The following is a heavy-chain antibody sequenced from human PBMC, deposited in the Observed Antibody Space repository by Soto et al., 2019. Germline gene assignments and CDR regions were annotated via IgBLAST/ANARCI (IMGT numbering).Heavy chain of an antibody. CDR2: ISGSGGSI. CDR3: ANSVRPLNWFDP. CDR1: GITVSAYA. V-gene: IGHV3-23*01. D-gene: IGHD3-10*01. J-gene: IGHJ5*02. Sequence: GGSLRLSCAASGITVSAYAMSWVRKAPGKGLEWVSGISGSGGSIYYADSVKGRFTISRDNSKNTLYLQMNSLRAEDTAVYYCANSVRPLNWFDPWGQGTLVTVSS.